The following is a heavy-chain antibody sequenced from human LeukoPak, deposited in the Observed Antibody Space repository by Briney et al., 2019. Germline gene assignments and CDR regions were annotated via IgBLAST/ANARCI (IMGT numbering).Heavy chain of an antibody. Sequence: GGSLRLSCAASGFTFSSYAMSWVRQAPGKGLEWVSGIVGRGDSMYYAESVRGRFTISRDNSKNTLYLQMNRLRAEDTAVYYCAKVPDSSGSCPYFDYWGQGTLVTVSS. V-gene: IGHV3-23*01. J-gene: IGHJ4*02. D-gene: IGHD1-26*01. CDR2: IVGRGDSM. CDR3: AKVPDSSGSCPYFDY. CDR1: GFTFSSYA.